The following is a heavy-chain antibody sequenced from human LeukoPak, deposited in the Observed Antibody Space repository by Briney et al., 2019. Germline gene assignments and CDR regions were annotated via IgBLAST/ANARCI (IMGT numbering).Heavy chain of an antibody. J-gene: IGHJ4*02. D-gene: IGHD3-10*01. CDR1: GGTFSSYT. Sequence: SVKVSCKASGGTFSSYTISWVRQAPGQGLEWMGRIIPILGIANYAQKFQGRVTITADKSTSTAYMELSSLRSEDTAVYYCARGVRGVIRSFDYWGQGTLVTVSS. CDR3: ARGVRGVIRSFDY. V-gene: IGHV1-69*02. CDR2: IIPILGIA.